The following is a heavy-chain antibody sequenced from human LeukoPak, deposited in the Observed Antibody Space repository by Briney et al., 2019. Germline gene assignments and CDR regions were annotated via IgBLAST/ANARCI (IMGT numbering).Heavy chain of an antibody. CDR1: GGSISSYY. Sequence: PSETLSLTCTVSGGSISSYYWSWIRQPPGKGLEWIGYIYYSGSTYYNPSLKSRVTISVDTSKNQFSLKLSSVTAADTAVYYCARILAAAGVYYFDYWGQGTLVTVSS. CDR2: IYYSGST. CDR3: ARILAAAGVYYFDY. J-gene: IGHJ4*02. D-gene: IGHD6-13*01. V-gene: IGHV4-59*12.